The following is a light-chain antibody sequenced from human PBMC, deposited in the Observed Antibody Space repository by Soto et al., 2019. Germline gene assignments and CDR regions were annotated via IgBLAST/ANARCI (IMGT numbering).Light chain of an antibody. J-gene: IGLJ2*01. CDR2: DNY. CDR3: AAWYDSRNRAV. Sequence: QSVLTQAPSASGAPGQRVTMSCSGSSSNIGTNTVNWYQQLPVTTPKILLHDNYRRPSGVPDRCSCSQTGTSASLAISGLQSEDDADYYYAAWYDSRNRAVFGGGTKVTVL. V-gene: IGLV1-44*01. CDR1: SSNIGTNT.